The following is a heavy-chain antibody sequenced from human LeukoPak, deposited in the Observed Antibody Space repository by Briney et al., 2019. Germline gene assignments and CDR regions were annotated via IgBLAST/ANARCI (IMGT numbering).Heavy chain of an antibody. D-gene: IGHD5-18*01. CDR1: GYTFTSYD. CDR3: ARGRIQLWSRYYYFDY. CDR2: MNPNSGNT. J-gene: IGHJ4*02. Sequence: ASVKVSCKASGYTFTSYDSNWVRQATGQGREWMGGMNPNSGNTGYAQKFQGRVTMTRNTSISTAYMELSSLRSEDTAVYYCARGRIQLWSRYYYFDYWGQGTLVTAYS. V-gene: IGHV1-8*01.